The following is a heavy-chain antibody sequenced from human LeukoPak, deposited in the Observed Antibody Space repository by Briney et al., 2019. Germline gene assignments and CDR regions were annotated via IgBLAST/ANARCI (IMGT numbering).Heavy chain of an antibody. CDR3: ARHGLKLVGASTIYFDN. Sequence: SETLSLTCSVSGGSISNNYWSWIRQSPEKGLEWIGYIHSSGSTDYNPSFKSRVVVSVDTSKNQFSLKLYSVTAADTAVYYCARHGLKLVGASTIYFDNSGQGTLVTVSS. J-gene: IGHJ4*02. D-gene: IGHD1-26*01. V-gene: IGHV4-59*08. CDR2: IHSSGST. CDR1: GGSISNNY.